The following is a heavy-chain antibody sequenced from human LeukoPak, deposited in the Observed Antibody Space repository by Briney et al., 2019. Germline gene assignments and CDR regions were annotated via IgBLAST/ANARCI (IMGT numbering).Heavy chain of an antibody. J-gene: IGHJ6*03. CDR3: ARGPGNDFWSADNYYNYLDV. CDR2: MNPNSGNT. CDR1: LYTFTSYD. V-gene: IGHV1-8*03. D-gene: IGHD3-3*01. Sequence: GASVKVSCKASLYTFTSYDINWVRHATGHGLEWMGGMNPNSGNTGYAQKFQGRVTITRNTSISTAYTELSSLSSEDTAVYSWARGPGNDFWSADNYYNYLDVWGQGTPVTVSS.